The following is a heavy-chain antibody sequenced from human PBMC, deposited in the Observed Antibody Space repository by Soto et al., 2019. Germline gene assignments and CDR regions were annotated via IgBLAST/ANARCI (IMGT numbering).Heavy chain of an antibody. CDR2: IYYSGST. CDR1: GGSISSYY. D-gene: IGHD3-9*01. V-gene: IGHV4-59*01. J-gene: IGHJ6*02. Sequence: SETLSLTCTVSGGSISSYYWSWIRQPPGKGLEWIGYIYYSGSTNYNPSLKSRVTISVDTSKNQFSLKLSSVTAADTAVYYCARDAPDYDILTGYYVGRNTYYYYYGMDVWGQGTTVTVSS. CDR3: ARDAPDYDILTGYYVGRNTYYYYYGMDV.